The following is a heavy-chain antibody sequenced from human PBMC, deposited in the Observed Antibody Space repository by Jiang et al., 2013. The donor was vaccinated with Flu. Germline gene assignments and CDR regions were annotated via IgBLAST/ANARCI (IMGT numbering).Heavy chain of an antibody. Sequence: VQLLESGGGLVQPGGSRRLSCAASGFTFNSYVMSWVRQAPGKGLEWVAAVTGSGDSTYYGGSVKGRFTISRDNSKNTLYLQIINLRAEDTAVYYCAKPSMLSAYFDCWGQGTLVTVSS. CDR1: GFTFNSYV. CDR2: VTGSGDST. J-gene: IGHJ4*02. V-gene: IGHV3-23*01. D-gene: IGHD3-16*01. CDR3: AKPSMLSAYFDC.